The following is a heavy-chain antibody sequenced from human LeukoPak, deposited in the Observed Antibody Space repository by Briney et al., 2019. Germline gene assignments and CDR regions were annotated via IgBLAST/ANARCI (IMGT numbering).Heavy chain of an antibody. CDR2: IYRSGST. J-gene: IGHJ4*02. CDR3: ARRHSSGWFYY. CDR1: GYSISNGYY. V-gene: IGHV4-38-2*02. D-gene: IGHD6-19*01. Sequence: SEILSLTCTVSGYSISNGYYWDWIRQPPGRGLEWIGNIYRSGSTPYNPSLKSRVTISVDTSKNQFSLKVNSVTAADTAVYYCARRHSSGWFYYWGQGTLVTVSS.